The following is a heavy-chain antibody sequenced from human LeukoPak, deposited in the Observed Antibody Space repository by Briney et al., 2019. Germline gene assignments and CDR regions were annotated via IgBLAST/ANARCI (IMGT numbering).Heavy chain of an antibody. CDR1: GFTFGSYA. D-gene: IGHD3-22*01. CDR3: AKDSKLMYYYDSSGYGWLDY. CDR2: ISGSGGST. Sequence: PGGSLRLSCAASGFTFGSYAMSWVRQAPGKGLEWVSAISGSGGSTYYADSVKGRFTISRDNSKNTLYLQMNSLRAEDTAVYYCAKDSKLMYYYDSSGYGWLDYWGQGTLVTVSS. V-gene: IGHV3-23*01. J-gene: IGHJ4*02.